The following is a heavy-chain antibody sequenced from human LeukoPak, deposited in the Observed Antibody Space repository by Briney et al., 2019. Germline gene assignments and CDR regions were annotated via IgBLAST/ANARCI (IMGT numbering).Heavy chain of an antibody. CDR3: AKAGLIAVAGTYYYYMDV. CDR1: GFTFSSYG. CDR2: IRYDGSNK. D-gene: IGHD6-19*01. V-gene: IGHV3-30*02. Sequence: GGSLRLSCAASGFTFSSYGMHWVRQAPGKGLEWVAFIRYDGSNKYYADSVKGRFTISRDNSKNTLYLQMNSLRAEDTAVYYCAKAGLIAVAGTYYYYMDVWGKATTVTISS. J-gene: IGHJ6*03.